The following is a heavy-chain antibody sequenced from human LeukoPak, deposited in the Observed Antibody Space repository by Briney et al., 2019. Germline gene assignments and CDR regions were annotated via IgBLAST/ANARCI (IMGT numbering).Heavy chain of an antibody. V-gene: IGHV1-69*04. Sequence: SVHVTRKVSVGTLSSYAIHWVRQPPARGLEWMGRIIPILGIENYAQKCRGRVTITAEKSTSTAYMELSSLRSEDTAMYYCARDHCGINTTVRDTVGCAFDIWGQGTMVTVSS. J-gene: IGHJ3*02. CDR2: IIPILGIE. CDR3: ARDHCGINTTVRDTVGCAFDI. CDR1: VGTLSSYA. D-gene: IGHD3-10*01.